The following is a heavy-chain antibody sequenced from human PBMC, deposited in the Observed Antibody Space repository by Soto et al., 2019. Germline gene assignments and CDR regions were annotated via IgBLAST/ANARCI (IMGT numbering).Heavy chain of an antibody. CDR1: GGTFSSYA. CDR2: IIPIFGTA. D-gene: IGHD5-12*01. Sequence: QVQLVQSGAEVKKPGSSVKVSCKASGGTFSSYAISWVRQAPGQGLEWMGGIIPIFGTANYAQKYQGRVTITADESTSTAYMDLSSLRSEDTAVYYCARAKSKGVEMATIRTFDYWGQGTLVTVSS. V-gene: IGHV1-69*01. CDR3: ARAKSKGVEMATIRTFDY. J-gene: IGHJ4*02.